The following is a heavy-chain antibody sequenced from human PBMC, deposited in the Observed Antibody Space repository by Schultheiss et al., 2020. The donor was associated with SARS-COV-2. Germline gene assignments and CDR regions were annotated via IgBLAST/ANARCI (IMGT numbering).Heavy chain of an antibody. CDR2: INHSGST. D-gene: IGHD6-13*01. CDR1: GYSISSGYY. CDR3: AREAGNFCVDV. J-gene: IGHJ6*02. Sequence: SETLSLTCAVSGYSISSGYYWSWIRQPPGKGLEWIGEINHSGSTNYNPSLKSRVTISVDTSKNQFSLKLSSVTAADTAVYYCAREAGNFCVDVWGQGTTVTVSS. V-gene: IGHV4-34*01.